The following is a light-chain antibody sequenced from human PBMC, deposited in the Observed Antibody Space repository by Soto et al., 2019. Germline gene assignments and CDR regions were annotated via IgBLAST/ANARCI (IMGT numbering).Light chain of an antibody. CDR3: SSYTSSSTPLYV. J-gene: IGLJ1*01. CDR2: DVS. CDR1: SSDVGGYNY. V-gene: IGLV2-14*01. Sequence: QTLLTQPASVSGSPGQSITISCTGTSSDVGGYNYISWYQQHPGKAPTLMIYDVSNRPSGVSNRFSGSKSGNTASLTISGLQAEDEADYYCSSYTSSSTPLYVFGTGTKVTVL.